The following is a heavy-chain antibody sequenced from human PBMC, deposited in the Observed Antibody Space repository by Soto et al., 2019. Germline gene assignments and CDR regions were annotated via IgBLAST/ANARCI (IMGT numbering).Heavy chain of an antibody. CDR2: IYYSGST. D-gene: IGHD2-2*01. V-gene: IGHV4-59*01. CDR1: GGSISSYY. J-gene: IGHJ5*02. Sequence: PSETLSLTCTVSGGSISSYYWSWIRQPPGKGLEWIGYIYYSGSTNYNPSLKSRVTISVDTSKNQFSLKLSSVTAADTAVYYCARTPASGYCSSTSCYSFFGWFDPWGQGTLVT. CDR3: ARTPASGYCSSTSCYSFFGWFDP.